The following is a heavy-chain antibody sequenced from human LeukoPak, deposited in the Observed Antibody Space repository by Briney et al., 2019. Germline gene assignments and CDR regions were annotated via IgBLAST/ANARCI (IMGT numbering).Heavy chain of an antibody. V-gene: IGHV1-8*01. Sequence: ASVKVSCKASGYTFTSYDINWVRQATGQGVEWMGWMNPNSGNTGYAQKFQGRVTMTRNTSISTAYMELSSLRSEDTAVYYCARVGDSSGYYLGWGQGTLVTVSS. CDR1: GYTFTSYD. D-gene: IGHD3-22*01. J-gene: IGHJ4*02. CDR2: MNPNSGNT. CDR3: ARVGDSSGYYLG.